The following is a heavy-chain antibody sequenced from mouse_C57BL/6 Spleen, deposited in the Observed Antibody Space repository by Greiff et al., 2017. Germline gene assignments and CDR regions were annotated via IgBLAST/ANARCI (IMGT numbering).Heavy chain of an antibody. CDR2: ISDGGSYT. V-gene: IGHV5-4*01. CDR1: GFTFSSYA. J-gene: IGHJ2*01. CDR3: AREGTYYSNSYFDY. Sequence: EVKLQESGGGLVKPGGSLKLSCAASGFTFSSYAMSWVRQTPEKRLEWVATISDGGSYTYYPDNVKGRFTISRDNAKNHLYLQMSHLQSEDSAMYYCAREGTYYSNSYFDYWGQGTTLTVSS. D-gene: IGHD2-5*01.